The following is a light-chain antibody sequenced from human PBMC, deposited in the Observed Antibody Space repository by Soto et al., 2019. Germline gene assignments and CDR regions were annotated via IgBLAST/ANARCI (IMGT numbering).Light chain of an antibody. CDR3: SSYTTTTSLVV. J-gene: IGLJ2*01. CDR1: RSDVGGYNF. Sequence: QSVLTQPASVSGSPGQSITISCSGTRSDVGGYNFVSWYQVHPGKAPRLILYDVRSRPSGVSYRFSGSKSANTASLYISRLQAGDEADYYCSSYTTTTSLVVFGGGTKLTVL. CDR2: DVR. V-gene: IGLV2-14*03.